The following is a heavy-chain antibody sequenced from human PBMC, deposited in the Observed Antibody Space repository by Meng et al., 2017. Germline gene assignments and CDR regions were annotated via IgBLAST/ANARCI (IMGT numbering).Heavy chain of an antibody. CDR3: ARERLGNSPYYYYGMDV. Sequence: SVKVSCKASGGTFSSYAISWVRQAPGQGLEWMGGIIPIFGTANYAQKFQGRVTITTDESTSTAYMELSSLRSEDTAVYYCARERLGNSPYYYYGMDVWGQGTTVTVSS. D-gene: IGHD1/OR15-1a*01. CDR2: IIPIFGTA. CDR1: GGTFSSYA. V-gene: IGHV1-69*05. J-gene: IGHJ6*02.